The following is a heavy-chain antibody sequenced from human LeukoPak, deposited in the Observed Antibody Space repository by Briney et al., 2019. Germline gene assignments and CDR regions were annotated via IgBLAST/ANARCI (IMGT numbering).Heavy chain of an antibody. CDR3: ASSRYSSGYYYYYYYMDV. CDR2: IIPIFGTA. D-gene: IGHD3-22*01. V-gene: IGHV1-69*13. J-gene: IGHJ6*03. CDR1: GGTFSSYA. Sequence: ASVKVSCKASGGTFSSYAINWVRQAPGQGLEWMGGIIPIFGTANYAQKFQGRVTITADESTSTAYMELSSLRSEDTAVYYCASSRYSSGYYYYYYYMDVWGKGTTVTVSS.